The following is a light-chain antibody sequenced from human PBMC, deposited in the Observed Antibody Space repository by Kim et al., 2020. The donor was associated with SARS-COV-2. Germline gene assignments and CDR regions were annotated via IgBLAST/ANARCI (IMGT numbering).Light chain of an antibody. CDR1: QGIRND. Sequence: AIQMTQSPSSLSASVGDRVTITCRASQGIRNDLGWYQQKPGKAPKLLIYAASSLQSGVPSRFSGSGSGTDFTLTISRLQPEDFAAYYCLQDYNYPLTFGGGTKVEIK. V-gene: IGKV1-6*01. CDR2: AAS. CDR3: LQDYNYPLT. J-gene: IGKJ4*01.